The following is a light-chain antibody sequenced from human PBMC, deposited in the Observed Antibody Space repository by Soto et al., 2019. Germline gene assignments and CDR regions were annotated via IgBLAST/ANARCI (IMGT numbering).Light chain of an antibody. CDR2: RNN. CDR3: AAWDDSLSGWV. Sequence: QSVLTQPPSASGTPGQRVTISCSGGSSNIGDNTVNWYQQLPGTAPKLLIYRNNQRPSGVPDRFSGSKSGTSASLAISGLPSEDEADYYCAAWDDSLSGWVFGGGTKLTVL. V-gene: IGLV1-44*01. CDR1: SSNIGDNT. J-gene: IGLJ3*02.